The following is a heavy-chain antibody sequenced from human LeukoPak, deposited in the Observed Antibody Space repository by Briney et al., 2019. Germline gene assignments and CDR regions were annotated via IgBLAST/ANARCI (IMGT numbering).Heavy chain of an antibody. V-gene: IGHV1-2*02. J-gene: IGHJ4*02. Sequence: ASVKVSCKASGYTFTGYYMHWVRQAPGQGLEWMGWINPNSGGTNYAQKFQGRVTMTRDTSISTAYMELSRLRSDDTAVYYCARGSPRIQLRPIDYWGQGTLVTVSS. CDR2: INPNSGGT. D-gene: IGHD5-18*01. CDR1: GYTFTGYY. CDR3: ARGSPRIQLRPIDY.